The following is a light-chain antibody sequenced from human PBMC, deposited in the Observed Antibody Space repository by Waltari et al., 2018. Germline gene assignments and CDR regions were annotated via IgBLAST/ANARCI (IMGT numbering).Light chain of an antibody. V-gene: IGKV3-11*01. J-gene: IGKJ4*01. CDR2: DAS. CDR3: QQRSNWPPAVT. Sequence: EIVLTQSPATLTLSPGERATLSCRASQSISSYFVWYQQKPGQAPRLLIYDASTRATGIPARFSGSGSGTEFTLTISSLEPEDFAVYYCQQRSNWPPAVTFGGGTKVEIK. CDR1: QSISSY.